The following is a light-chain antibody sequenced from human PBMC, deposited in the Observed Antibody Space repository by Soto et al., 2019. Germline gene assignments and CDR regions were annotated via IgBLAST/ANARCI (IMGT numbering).Light chain of an antibody. CDR1: QSVSSN. V-gene: IGKV3-15*01. CDR3: QKYNNWPPT. CDR2: GAS. J-gene: IGKJ1*01. Sequence: EIVMTQSPATLSVSPGERATLSCRASQSVSSNLAWYQQKPGQAPRLLIYGASTRATGIPARFSGSGSGTEFTLTIGSLQSEDFAVYYCQKYNNWPPTFGQGPKVDIK.